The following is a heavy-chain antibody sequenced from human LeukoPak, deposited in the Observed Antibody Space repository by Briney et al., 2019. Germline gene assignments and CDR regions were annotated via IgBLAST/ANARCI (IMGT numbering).Heavy chain of an antibody. CDR1: GFTFSNYI. D-gene: IGHD1-14*01. Sequence: GGSLRLSCEASGFTFSNYIMHWVRQAPGKGLDWVAVTLEDGRYQSYSDSVKGRLTISRDNSKNTLFLQMNSLRGEDTAVYYCARVRGGGFRTADSWGQGTLVTVSS. CDR2: TLEDGRYQ. CDR3: ARVRGGGFRTADS. V-gene: IGHV3-30*04. J-gene: IGHJ4*02.